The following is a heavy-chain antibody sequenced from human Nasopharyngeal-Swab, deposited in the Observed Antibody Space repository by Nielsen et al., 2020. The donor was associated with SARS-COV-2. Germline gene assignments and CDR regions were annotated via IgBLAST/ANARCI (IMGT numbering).Heavy chain of an antibody. V-gene: IGHV1-8*01. CDR1: GYTFTSYD. Sequence: ASVKVSCKASGYTFTSYDINWMRQATGQGLEWMGWMNLNTGNTGFAQKFQGRVTMTRDTSISTAYMEMSSLRSEDTAVYYCARVAVVAGTRFDPWGQGTQVTVSS. CDR2: MNLNTGNT. D-gene: IGHD6-19*01. CDR3: ARVAVVAGTRFDP. J-gene: IGHJ5*02.